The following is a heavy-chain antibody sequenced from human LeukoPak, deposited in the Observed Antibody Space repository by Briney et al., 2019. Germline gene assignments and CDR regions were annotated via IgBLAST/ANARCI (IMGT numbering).Heavy chain of an antibody. CDR3: TPLVPGHVAFDY. CDR1: GLTFSSSA. J-gene: IGHJ4*02. CDR2: ISLSGTNT. V-gene: IGHV3-23*01. Sequence: PGESLRLSCAASGLTFSSSAMSWVRQAPGMGLEWVSGISLSGTNTYYADSVKGRFTISRDNSKNTLYLQVNSLKTEDTAVYFCTPLVPGHVAFDYWGQGTLVTVSS. D-gene: IGHD2-15*01.